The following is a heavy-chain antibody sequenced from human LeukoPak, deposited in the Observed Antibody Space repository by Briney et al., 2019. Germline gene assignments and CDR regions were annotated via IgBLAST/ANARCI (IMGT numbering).Heavy chain of an antibody. CDR1: GFTFSSYA. CDR3: AKSFHNIVGASFDY. V-gene: IGHV3-33*06. CDR2: IRYGGSSK. D-gene: IGHD1-26*01. Sequence: GGSLRLSCAASGFTFSSYAMHWVRQAPGKGLEWVSVIRYGGSSKYYADSVKGRFTISRDNSKNTLYLQMNSLRAEDTDVYYCAKSFHNIVGASFDYWGQGTLVTVSS. J-gene: IGHJ4*02.